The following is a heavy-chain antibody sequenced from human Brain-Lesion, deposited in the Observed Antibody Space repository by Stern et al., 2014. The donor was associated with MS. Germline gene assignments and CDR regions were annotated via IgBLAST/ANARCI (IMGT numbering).Heavy chain of an antibody. D-gene: IGHD6-6*01. CDR2: IWPGDSDT. J-gene: IGHJ4*02. CDR3: ARRGDSSSSGFDY. CDR1: GYRFTTYW. Sequence: EVQLVDSGPEVKKPGESLKISCQGSGYRFTTYWIGWVRQMPGKGLEWMAIIWPGDSDTGYCPSFQGQVTISADKSIGTAYLQWSSLQASDTAMYYCARRGDSSSSGFDYWGQGTLVIVSS. V-gene: IGHV5-51*01.